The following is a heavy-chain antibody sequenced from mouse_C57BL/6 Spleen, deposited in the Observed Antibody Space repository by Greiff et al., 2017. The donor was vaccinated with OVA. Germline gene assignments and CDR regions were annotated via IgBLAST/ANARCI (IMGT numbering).Heavy chain of an antibody. Sequence: EVQRVESAGGLVQPGSSMKLSCTASGFTFSDYYMAWVRQVPEKGLEWVANINYDGSSTYYLDSLKSRFIISRDNAKNILYLQMSSLKSEDTATYYCARDRDLDVWGTGTTVTVSS. V-gene: IGHV5-16*01. CDR1: GFTFSDYY. CDR3: ARDRDLDV. J-gene: IGHJ1*03. D-gene: IGHD3-1*01. CDR2: INYDGSST.